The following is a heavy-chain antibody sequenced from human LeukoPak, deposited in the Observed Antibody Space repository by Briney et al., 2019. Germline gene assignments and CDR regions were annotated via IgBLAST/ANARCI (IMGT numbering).Heavy chain of an antibody. V-gene: IGHV3-30*18. CDR3: AKDAVRGVMRYYFDY. CDR1: GFTFSSYG. Sequence: GGSLRLSCAASGFTFSSYGMHWVRQAPDKGLEWVAVISYDGSNKYYADSVKGRFTISRDNSKNTLYLQMNSLRAEDTAVYYCAKDAVRGVMRYYFDYWGQGTLVTVSS. J-gene: IGHJ4*02. D-gene: IGHD3-10*01. CDR2: ISYDGSNK.